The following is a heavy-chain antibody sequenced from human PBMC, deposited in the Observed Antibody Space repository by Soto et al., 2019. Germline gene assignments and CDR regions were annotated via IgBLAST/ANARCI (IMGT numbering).Heavy chain of an antibody. CDR1: GFTFSSYG. D-gene: IGHD3-10*01. CDR2: IWYDGSNK. V-gene: IGHV3-33*01. J-gene: IGHJ4*02. Sequence: QVQLVESGGGVVQPGRSLRLSCAASGFTFSSYGMHWVRQAPGKGLEWVAVIWYDGSNKYYADSVKGRFTISRDNSKNTLYLQMNSLRAEDTAVYYCARVAFGGSGVPYFDYWGQGTLVTVSS. CDR3: ARVAFGGSGVPYFDY.